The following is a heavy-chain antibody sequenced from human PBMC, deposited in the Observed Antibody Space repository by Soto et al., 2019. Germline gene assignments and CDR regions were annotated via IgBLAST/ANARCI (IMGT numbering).Heavy chain of an antibody. CDR3: ARDLWVNYYYYYGMDV. CDR1: GYTFTSYY. Sequence: GPPVKVSCKASGYTFTSYYMHWVRQAPGQGLEWMGIINPSGGSTSYAQKFQGRVTMTRDTSTSTVYMELSSLRSEDTAVYYCARDLWVNYYYYYGMDVWGQGTTVTVSS. V-gene: IGHV1-46*01. CDR2: INPSGGST. D-gene: IGHD1-26*01. J-gene: IGHJ6*02.